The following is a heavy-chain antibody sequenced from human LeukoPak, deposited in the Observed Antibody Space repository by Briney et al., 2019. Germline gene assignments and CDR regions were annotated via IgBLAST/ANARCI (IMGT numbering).Heavy chain of an antibody. J-gene: IGHJ4*02. CDR3: ARDLGSYSDH. Sequence: GGSLRLSCEASGFTVSSDYMSWVRQAPGKGPEWVSIIYSGGSTYYADSVKGRFTISRDNSKNTLYLQMNSLRAEDTAVYYCARDLGSYSDHWGQGTLVTVSS. CDR2: IYSGGST. D-gene: IGHD7-27*01. V-gene: IGHV3-66*01. CDR1: GFTVSSDY.